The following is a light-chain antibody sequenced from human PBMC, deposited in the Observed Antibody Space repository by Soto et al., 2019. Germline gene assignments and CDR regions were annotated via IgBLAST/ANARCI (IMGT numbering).Light chain of an antibody. Sequence: QSVLTQPASVSGSPGQSITISCTGTSSDVANYNLVSWYQQHPGKAPRLMIYEGSERPSGVSNRFSGSKSGNTASLTISGLQAEDEADYYCCLYAGSSSFRYGFGTGTKVTVL. V-gene: IGLV2-23*03. CDR2: EGS. CDR3: CLYAGSSSFRYG. J-gene: IGLJ1*01. CDR1: SSDVANYNL.